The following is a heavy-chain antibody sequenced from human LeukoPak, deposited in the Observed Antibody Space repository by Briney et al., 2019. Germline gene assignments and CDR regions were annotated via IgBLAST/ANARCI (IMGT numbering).Heavy chain of an antibody. CDR2: IIPIFGTA. J-gene: IGHJ6*02. V-gene: IGHV1-69*01. Sequence: VASVKVSCKASGGTFSSYAISWVRQAPGQGLEWMGGIIPIFGTANYAQKFQGRVTITADESTSTAYMELSSLRSEDTAVYYCASVGATDYYGMDVWGQGTTVTVSS. D-gene: IGHD1-26*01. CDR1: GGTFSSYA. CDR3: ASVGATDYYGMDV.